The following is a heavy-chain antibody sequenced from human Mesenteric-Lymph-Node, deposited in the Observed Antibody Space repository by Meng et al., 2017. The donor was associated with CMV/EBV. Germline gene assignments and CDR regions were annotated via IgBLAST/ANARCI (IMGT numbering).Heavy chain of an antibody. CDR1: GFTFIGYG. D-gene: IGHD2-2*01. J-gene: IGHJ4*02. CDR2: IRYDGSNK. V-gene: IGHV3-30*02. Sequence: GESLKISCAASGFTFIGYGMHWVRQAPGKGLEWVAFIRYDGSNKYYMDSVKGRFTISRDNSKNTLYLQMSSLRAEDTAVYYCARGFWDIVVVPASTSTWDYWGQGTLVTVSS. CDR3: ARGFWDIVVVPASTSTWDY.